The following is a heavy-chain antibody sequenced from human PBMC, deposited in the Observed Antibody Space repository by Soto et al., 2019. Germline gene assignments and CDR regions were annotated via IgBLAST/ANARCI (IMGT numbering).Heavy chain of an antibody. D-gene: IGHD1-1*01. V-gene: IGHV1-18*01. Sequence: ASVKVSCKASGYTFTSYGISWVRQAPGQGLEWMGWISAYNGNTNYAQKLQGRGTMTTDTSTSTAYMELRSLRSDDTAVYYCARDLGGRGNDVPGYWGQGTLVTVSS. CDR2: ISAYNGNT. J-gene: IGHJ4*02. CDR1: GYTFTSYG. CDR3: ARDLGGRGNDVPGY.